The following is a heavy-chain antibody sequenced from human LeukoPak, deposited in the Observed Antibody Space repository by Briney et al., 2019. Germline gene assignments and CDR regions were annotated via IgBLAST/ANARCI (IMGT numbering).Heavy chain of an antibody. J-gene: IGHJ4*02. D-gene: IGHD4-23*01. CDR1: GFTFSTNA. CDR3: ARGDYGGDYFDY. Sequence: GGSLRLSCAASGFTFSTNAMSWVRQAPGKGLEWVSAISGRTGSTYYSDSVKGRFTISRDNAKNSLYLQMNSLRAEDTAVYYCARGDYGGDYFDYWGQGTLVTVSS. CDR2: ISGRTGST. V-gene: IGHV3-23*01.